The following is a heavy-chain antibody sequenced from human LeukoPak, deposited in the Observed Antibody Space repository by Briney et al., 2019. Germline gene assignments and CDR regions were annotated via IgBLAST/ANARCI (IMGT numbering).Heavy chain of an antibody. V-gene: IGHV1-69*05. Sequence: ASVKVSCKASGGTFSSYAISWVRQAPGQGLEWMGRIIPIFGTANYAQKFQGRVTITTDESTSTAYMELSSLTSEDTAVYYSARFDSFGGSFDPWGQGTLVTVSS. CDR3: ARFDSFGGSFDP. CDR2: IIPIFGTA. J-gene: IGHJ5*02. CDR1: GGTFSSYA. D-gene: IGHD3-16*01.